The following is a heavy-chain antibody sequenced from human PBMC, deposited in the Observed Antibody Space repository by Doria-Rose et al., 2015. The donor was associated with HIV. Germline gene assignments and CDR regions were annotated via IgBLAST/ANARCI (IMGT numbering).Heavy chain of an antibody. D-gene: IGHD3-22*01. J-gene: IGHJ4*02. CDR3: ARGTFYDSSGYYPYFDY. CDR1: GVSLSSPGMG. V-gene: IGHV4-61*08. CDR2: IYYSRST. Sequence: QVQLQESGPVLVKPIETLTLTCTVSGVSLSSPGMGVSWIRQPPGKGLEWSGYIYYSRSTNYNPSLKSRVTISVDTSKNQFSLKLSSVTAADTAVYYCARGTFYDSSGYYPYFDYWGQGTLVTVSS.